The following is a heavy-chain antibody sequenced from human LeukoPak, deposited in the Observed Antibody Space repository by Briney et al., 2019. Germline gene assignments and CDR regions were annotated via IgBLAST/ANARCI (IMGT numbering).Heavy chain of an antibody. CDR2: INSDGSST. CDR3: TRVFVGDEYSSSGY. V-gene: IGHV3-74*01. D-gene: IGHD6-13*01. CDR1: GFTVSGYY. Sequence: GGSLRLSCAASGFTVSGYYMSWVRQAPGKGLVWVSRINSDGSSTTYADSVKGRFTISRDNAKNTLYLQMNGLKVEDTAVYYCTRVFVGDEYSSSGYWGQGTLVTVSS. J-gene: IGHJ4*02.